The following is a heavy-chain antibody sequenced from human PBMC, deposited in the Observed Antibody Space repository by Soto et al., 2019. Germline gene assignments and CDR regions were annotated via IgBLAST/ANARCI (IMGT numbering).Heavy chain of an antibody. Sequence: PSETLSLTCTVSGGSISSGPYTWGWIRQPPGKGLEWIGAIHHSGFTRYNPSLKSRVTISVDKSKNQFSLKLSSVTAADTAVYYCASVRGGYYHAMDVWGQGTTVTVSS. D-gene: IGHD3-10*02. CDR1: GGSISSGPYT. CDR3: ASVRGGYYHAMDV. J-gene: IGHJ6*02. V-gene: IGHV4-39*07. CDR2: IHHSGFT.